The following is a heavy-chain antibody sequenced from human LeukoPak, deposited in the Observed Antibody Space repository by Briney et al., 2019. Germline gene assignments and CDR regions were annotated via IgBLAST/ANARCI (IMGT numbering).Heavy chain of an antibody. CDR1: GGTFSSYA. V-gene: IGHV1-69*06. J-gene: IGHJ4*02. CDR3: AREGSLRFQRYLDY. Sequence: SVKVSCKASGGTFSSYAISWVRHAPGQGLEWMGGIIPIFGTANYAQKLQGRVTITADKSTSTAYMELSSMRSEDTAVYYCAREGSLRFQRYLDYWGQGPLVTVSS. D-gene: IGHD1-26*01. CDR2: IIPIFGTA.